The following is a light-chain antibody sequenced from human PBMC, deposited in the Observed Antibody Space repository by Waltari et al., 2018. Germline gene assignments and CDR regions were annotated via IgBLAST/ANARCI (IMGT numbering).Light chain of an antibody. CDR3: QQSEGIPFT. Sequence: DIKMTQSPSSLSASVGDTVTITCRASQSVGRFLNWYQQRPGEAPHLLVFNTSELQGGVSSRFSGSGAGTDFTLTIDNLQPEDFATYYCQQSEGIPFTFGPGT. CDR1: QSVGRF. V-gene: IGKV1-39*01. J-gene: IGKJ2*01. CDR2: NTS.